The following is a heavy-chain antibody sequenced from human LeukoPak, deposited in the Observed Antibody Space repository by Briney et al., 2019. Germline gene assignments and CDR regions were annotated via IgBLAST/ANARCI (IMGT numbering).Heavy chain of an antibody. CDR2: ISYDGSNK. CDR3: ALSGSYYLYYFDY. D-gene: IGHD1-26*01. CDR1: GFTFSSYA. Sequence: GGSLRLSCAASGFTFSSYAMHWVRQAPGKGLEWVAVISYDGSNKYYADSVKGRFTISRDNSKNTLYLQMNSLRAEDTAVHYCALSGSYYLYYFDYWGQGTLVTVSS. J-gene: IGHJ4*02. V-gene: IGHV3-30-3*01.